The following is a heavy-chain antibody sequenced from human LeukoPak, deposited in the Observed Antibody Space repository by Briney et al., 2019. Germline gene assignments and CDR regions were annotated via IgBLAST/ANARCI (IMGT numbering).Heavy chain of an antibody. D-gene: IGHD4-11*01. Sequence: GGSLRLSCAASGFTFSSYAMSWVRQAPGKGLEWVSAISGSGGSTYYADSAKGRFTISRDNSKNTLYLQMNSLRAEDTAVYYCAKDGEPSVTTVSAASNFDYWGQGTLVTVSS. J-gene: IGHJ4*02. CDR3: AKDGEPSVTTVSAASNFDY. CDR2: ISGSGGST. V-gene: IGHV3-23*01. CDR1: GFTFSSYA.